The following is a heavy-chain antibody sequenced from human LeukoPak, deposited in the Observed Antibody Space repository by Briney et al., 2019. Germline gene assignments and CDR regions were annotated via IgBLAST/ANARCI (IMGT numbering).Heavy chain of an antibody. CDR1: GFTFSSYA. V-gene: IGHV3-23*01. CDR3: ARDRGISDYYGMDV. CDR2: ISGGGAGT. D-gene: IGHD6-13*01. J-gene: IGHJ6*02. Sequence: AGGSLRLSCAASGFTFSSYAMSWVRQAPGKGLEWVSSISGGGAGTYYADSVKGRFTISRDNSKNTLSLQMNSLRGEDTAVYYCARDRGISDYYGMDVWGQGTTVTVSS.